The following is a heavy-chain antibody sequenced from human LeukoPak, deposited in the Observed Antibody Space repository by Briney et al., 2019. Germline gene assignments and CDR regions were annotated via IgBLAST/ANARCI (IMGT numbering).Heavy chain of an antibody. CDR2: IIPIFGTA. V-gene: IGHV1-69*05. D-gene: IGHD2-15*01. Sequence: SVKVSCKVSGYILTELSMHWVRQAPGKGLEWMGGIIPIFGTANYAQKFQGRVTITTDESTSTAYMELSSLRSEDTAVYYCARDRLYCSGGSCYLDYWGQGTLVTVSS. J-gene: IGHJ4*02. CDR1: GYILTELS. CDR3: ARDRLYCSGGSCYLDY.